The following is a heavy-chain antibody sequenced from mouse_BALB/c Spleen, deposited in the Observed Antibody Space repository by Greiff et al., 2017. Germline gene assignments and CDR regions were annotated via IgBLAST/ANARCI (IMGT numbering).Heavy chain of an antibody. J-gene: IGHJ3*01. Sequence: EVKLMESGPGLVKPSQSLSLTCTVTGYSITSDYAWNWIRQFPGNKLEWMGYISYSGSTSYNPSLKSRISITRDTSKNQFFLQLNSVTTEDTATYYCARWGITTGFAYWGQGTLVTVSA. D-gene: IGHD2-4*01. CDR2: ISYSGST. CDR3: ARWGITTGFAY. V-gene: IGHV3-2*02. CDR1: GYSITSDYA.